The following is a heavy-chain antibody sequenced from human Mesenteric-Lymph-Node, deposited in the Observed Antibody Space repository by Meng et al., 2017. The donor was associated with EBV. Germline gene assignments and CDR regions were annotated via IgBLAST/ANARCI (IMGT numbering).Heavy chain of an antibody. CDR3: ARMGSGAWRYNTDY. CDR2: IYYSGST. V-gene: IGHV4-39*07. Sequence: QPPLQGSGSGLVKPSGTLSLTCIVSGGSISSSSYYWGWIRQSPGKGLEWIGNIYYSGSTYYNPSLRSRVTISVDTSKNQFSLKLNSVTAADTAVYYCARMGSGAWRYNTDYWGQGTLVSVSS. CDR1: GGSISSSSYY. J-gene: IGHJ4*02. D-gene: IGHD3-10*01.